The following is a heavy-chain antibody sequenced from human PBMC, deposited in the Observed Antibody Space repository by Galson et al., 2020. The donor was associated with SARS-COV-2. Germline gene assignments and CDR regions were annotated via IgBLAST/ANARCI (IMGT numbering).Heavy chain of an antibody. V-gene: IGHV3-30*01. Sequence: GGSLRLSCVASGFTFSDYAMHWVRRTPGKGLEWVALISYEGSSTYYAESVRGRFTISRDNAKNTLYLQMNSLSPGDTAVYHCARDPSRGRYLLLGHFEYWGQGDLVTVSS. CDR1: GFTFSDYA. CDR2: ISYEGSST. D-gene: IGHD3-10*01. CDR3: ARDPSRGRYLLLGHFEY. J-gene: IGHJ4*02.